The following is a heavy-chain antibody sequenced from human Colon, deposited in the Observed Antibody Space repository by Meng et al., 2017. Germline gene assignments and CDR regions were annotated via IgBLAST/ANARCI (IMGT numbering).Heavy chain of an antibody. CDR2: INQGGSER. D-gene: IGHD2-2*01. CDR3: ATGLPSAMRSALAY. CDR1: GFTFSTHW. J-gene: IGHJ4*02. Sequence: GESLKISCAASGFTFSTHWMTWVRQAPGKGLEWVANINQGGSERTYVDSVKGRFAISRDDAKNSLYLQMNGLRVEDTAVYYCATGLPSAMRSALAYWGQGTLVTVSS. V-gene: IGHV3-7*01.